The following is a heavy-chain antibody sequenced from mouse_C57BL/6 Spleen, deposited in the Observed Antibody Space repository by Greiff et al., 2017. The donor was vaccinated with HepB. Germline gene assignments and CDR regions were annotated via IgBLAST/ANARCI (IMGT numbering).Heavy chain of an antibody. J-gene: IGHJ3*01. D-gene: IGHD2-4*01. CDR1: GFTFSDYG. CDR2: ISSGSSTI. CDR3: AIYDYDLFAY. Sequence: EVKLQESGGGLVKPGGSLKLSCAASGFTFSDYGMHWVRQAPEKGLEWVAYISSGSSTIYYADTVKGRFTISRDNAKNTLFLQMTSLRSEDTAMYYCAIYDYDLFAYWGQGTLVTVSA. V-gene: IGHV5-17*01.